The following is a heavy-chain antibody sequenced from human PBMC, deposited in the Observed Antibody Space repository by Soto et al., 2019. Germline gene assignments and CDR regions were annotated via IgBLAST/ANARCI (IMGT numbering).Heavy chain of an antibody. D-gene: IGHD3-22*01. CDR1: GFTFSSYS. J-gene: IGHJ4*02. CDR2: ISSSSSTL. Sequence: PXESLRLSCAASGFTFSSYSMNWVRQAPGKGLEWVSYISSSSSTLYYADSVKGRFTISRDNSKNTLYLQMNSLRDEDTAVYYCARDAPDYYDSSGYYYLDYWGQGTLVTVSS. V-gene: IGHV3-48*02. CDR3: ARDAPDYYDSSGYYYLDY.